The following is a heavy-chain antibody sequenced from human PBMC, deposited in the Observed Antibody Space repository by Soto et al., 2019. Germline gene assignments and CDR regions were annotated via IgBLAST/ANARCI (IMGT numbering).Heavy chain of an antibody. CDR3: ARGSKTAFDP. V-gene: IGHV3-74*01. J-gene: IGHJ5*02. CDR2: INAEGNT. Sequence: EVQLVESGGGLVQPGGSLRLSCAASGFTFSPYWMHWVRQTPGKGLVWVSRINAEGNTIYADSVKGRCTISRDNAKNMLYLQMTSLRAEDTAVYFCARGSKTAFDPWGQGTLVTVSS. CDR1: GFTFSPYW. D-gene: IGHD2-21*02.